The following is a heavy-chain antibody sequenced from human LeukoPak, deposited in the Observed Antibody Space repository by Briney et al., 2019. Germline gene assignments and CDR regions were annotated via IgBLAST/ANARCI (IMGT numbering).Heavy chain of an antibody. Sequence: PGGSLTQTFAASGFTFRNYGMHWVRQAPGKGLEWVAVISIDGREKYYADSVKGRFTISRDNSKNTLYLQMNSLRGDDTAVYYCANPQSRGFDYLDYWGQGTLVTVSS. D-gene: IGHD5-12*01. CDR2: ISIDGREK. J-gene: IGHJ4*02. CDR1: GFTFRNYG. CDR3: ANPQSRGFDYLDY. V-gene: IGHV3-30*18.